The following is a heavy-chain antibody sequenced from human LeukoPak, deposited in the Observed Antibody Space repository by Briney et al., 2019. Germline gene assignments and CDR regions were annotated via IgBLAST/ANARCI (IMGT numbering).Heavy chain of an antibody. J-gene: IGHJ4*02. V-gene: IGHV3-48*03. CDR3: ARGGSKSPPGTSYYFDY. D-gene: IGHD3-16*01. Sequence: GGSLRLSCAASGFTFSSYEMNWVRQAPGKGLEWVSYISSSGSTIYYADSVKGRFTISRDNSKNMLYLEMDSLRAEDTALYYCARGGSKSPPGTSYYFDYWGQGTLVTVSS. CDR2: ISSSGSTI. CDR1: GFTFSSYE.